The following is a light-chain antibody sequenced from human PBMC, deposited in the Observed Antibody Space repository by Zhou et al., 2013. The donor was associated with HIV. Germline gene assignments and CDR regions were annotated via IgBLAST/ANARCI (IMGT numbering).Light chain of an antibody. J-gene: IGKJ4*01. CDR1: QDIGRH. CDR3: QKYFSAPLT. V-gene: IGKV1-27*01. CDR2: ATS. Sequence: DIQMTQSPSSLSASVGDRVTITCRASQDIGRHLAWYQQKPGKGPRLLIYATSTLQSGVPSRFSGSGSGTDFTLTISNLQPEDVATYFCQKYFSAPLTFGRRDRRWRS.